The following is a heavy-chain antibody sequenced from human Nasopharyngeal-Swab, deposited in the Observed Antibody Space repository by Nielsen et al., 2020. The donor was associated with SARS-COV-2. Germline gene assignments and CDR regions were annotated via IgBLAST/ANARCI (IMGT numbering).Heavy chain of an antibody. V-gene: IGHV1-3*04. Sequence: WVRQAPGQRLEWMGWINTGNGNTKYSQRFQARVTITRDTSANTAYMELSSLRSEDTAVYYCARRLLSSTYYYYYALDVWGQGTTVTSP. J-gene: IGHJ6*02. CDR2: INTGNGNT. D-gene: IGHD2/OR15-2a*01. CDR3: ARRLLSSTYYYYYALDV.